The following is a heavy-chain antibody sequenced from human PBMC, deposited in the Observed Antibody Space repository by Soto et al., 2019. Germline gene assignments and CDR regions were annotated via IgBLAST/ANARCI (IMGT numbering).Heavy chain of an antibody. V-gene: IGHV1-69*06. Sequence: SVKVSCKASGGTFSSYAISWVRQAPGQGLEWMGGIIPIFGTANYAQKFQGRVTITADKSTSTAYMELSSLRSEDTAVYYCARGGQQLVQANWFDPWGQGTLVTVSS. J-gene: IGHJ5*02. CDR2: IIPIFGTA. CDR1: GGTFSSYA. CDR3: ARGGQQLVQANWFDP. D-gene: IGHD6-13*01.